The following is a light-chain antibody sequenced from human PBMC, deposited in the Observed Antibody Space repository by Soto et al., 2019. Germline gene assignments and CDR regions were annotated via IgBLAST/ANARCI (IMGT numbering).Light chain of an antibody. V-gene: IGKV3-15*01. CDR2: GAS. CDR1: QTIASK. CDR3: QQYHNWPPQYT. J-gene: IGKJ2*01. Sequence: EIVMTQSPASLSVSPGDGATLSCRASQTIASKLAWYQQKPGQGPRLLIHGASTRAAGVPARFSGSGSGTDFALTISGLQSEDFAVYYCQQYHNWPPQYTFGQGTKLQIK.